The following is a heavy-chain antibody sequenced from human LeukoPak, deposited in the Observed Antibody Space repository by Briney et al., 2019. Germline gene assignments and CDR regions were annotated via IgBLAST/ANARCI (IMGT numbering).Heavy chain of an antibody. V-gene: IGHV4-34*01. D-gene: IGHD4-17*01. J-gene: IGHJ4*02. CDR2: INHSGTT. CDR3: ARMTTVMDF. Sequence: SETLSLTCAVYGGSFSGYYWSWIRQPPGKGLEWIGEINHSGTTNYNSSLKSRVTISVDTSKNQFSLKLRSVTAADTAVYYCARMTTVMDFWGQGTLVTVSS. CDR1: GGSFSGYY.